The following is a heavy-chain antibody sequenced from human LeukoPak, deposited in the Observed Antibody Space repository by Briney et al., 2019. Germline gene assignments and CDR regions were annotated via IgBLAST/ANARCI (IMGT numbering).Heavy chain of an antibody. V-gene: IGHV4-61*02. D-gene: IGHD6-13*01. Sequence: SETLSLTRTVSGGSISSGSYYWSWNRQPAGKGLEWIGRIYTSGSTNYNPSLKSRVTISVDTSKNQFSLKLSSVTAADTAVYYCARGLQHDYWGQGTLVTVSS. CDR2: IYTSGST. CDR3: ARGLQHDY. J-gene: IGHJ4*02. CDR1: GGSISSGSYY.